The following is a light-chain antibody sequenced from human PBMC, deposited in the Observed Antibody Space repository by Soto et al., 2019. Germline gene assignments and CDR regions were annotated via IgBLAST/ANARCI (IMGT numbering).Light chain of an antibody. CDR2: DAS. CDR3: QQRSNWPIT. J-gene: IGKJ5*01. V-gene: IGKV3-11*01. Sequence: EIVVTQSPGTLSLSPGERATLSCRASQSVSNNYLAWYQQKPGQAPRLLIYDASNRATGIPARFSGSGSGTDFTLTISSLEPEDFAVYYCQQRSNWPITFGQGTRLEI. CDR1: QSVSNNY.